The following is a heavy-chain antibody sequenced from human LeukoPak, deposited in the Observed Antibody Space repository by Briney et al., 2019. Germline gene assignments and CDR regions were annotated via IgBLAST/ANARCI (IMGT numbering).Heavy chain of an antibody. CDR2: FDPEDGET. Sequence: ASVKVSCKVSGYTLTELSMHWVRPAPGKGLEWMGGFDPEDGETIYAQKFQGRVTMTEDTSTDTAYMELSSLRSEDTAVYYCATVRDIVVVPAANWFDPWGQGTLVTVSS. V-gene: IGHV1-24*01. D-gene: IGHD2-2*01. J-gene: IGHJ5*02. CDR1: GYTLTELS. CDR3: ATVRDIVVVPAANWFDP.